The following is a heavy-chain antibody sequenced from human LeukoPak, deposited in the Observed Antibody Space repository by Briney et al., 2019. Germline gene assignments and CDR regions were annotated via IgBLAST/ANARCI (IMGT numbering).Heavy chain of an antibody. CDR2: ISSSSSTI. CDR3: ARDLLGAGN. V-gene: IGHV3-48*01. D-gene: IGHD3-16*01. J-gene: IGHJ4*02. CDR1: GFTFSSYS. Sequence: SGGSLRLSCAASGFTFSSYSMNWVRQAPGKGLEWVSYISSSSSTIYYADSVKGRFTISRDNAKNSLYLQMNSLRAEDTAVYYCARDLLGAGNWGQGTLVTVSS.